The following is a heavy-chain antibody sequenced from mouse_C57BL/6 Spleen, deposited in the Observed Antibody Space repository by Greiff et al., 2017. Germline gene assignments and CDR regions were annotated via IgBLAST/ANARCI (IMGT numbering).Heavy chain of an antibody. J-gene: IGHJ4*01. Sequence: EVKLLESGPGLVKPSQSLSLTCSVTGYSITSGYYWNWIRQFPGNKLEWMGYISYDGSNNYNPSLKNRISITRDTSKNQFFLKLNSVTTEDTATYYCARGGIYYGNLYAMDYWGQGTSVTVSS. D-gene: IGHD2-1*01. CDR3: ARGGIYYGNLYAMDY. CDR2: ISYDGSN. CDR1: GYSITSGYY. V-gene: IGHV3-6*01.